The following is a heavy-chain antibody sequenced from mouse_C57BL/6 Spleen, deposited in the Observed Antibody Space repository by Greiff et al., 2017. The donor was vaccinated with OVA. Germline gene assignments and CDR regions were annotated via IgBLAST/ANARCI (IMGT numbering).Heavy chain of an antibody. D-gene: IGHD1-1*01. J-gene: IGHJ2*01. CDR3: ARWGSGGDFDY. Sequence: VQLQQSGPELVKPGASVKISCKASGYAFSSSWMNWVKQRPGKGLEWIGRIYPGDGDTNYNGKFKGKATLTADKSSSTAYMQLSSLTSEDSAVYFCARWGSGGDFDYWGQGTTLTVSS. CDR1: GYAFSSSW. CDR2: IYPGDGDT. V-gene: IGHV1-82*01.